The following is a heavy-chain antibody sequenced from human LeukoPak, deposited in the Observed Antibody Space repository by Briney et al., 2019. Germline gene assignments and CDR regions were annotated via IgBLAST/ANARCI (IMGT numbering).Heavy chain of an antibody. CDR1: GYTFTGYY. J-gene: IGHJ4*02. CDR2: INPNSGGT. V-gene: IGHV1-2*02. Sequence: ASVKVSCKASGYTFTGYYMHWVRQAPGQGLEWMGWINPNSGGTNYAQKFQGRVTMTRDTSISTAYMELSRLRSDDTAVYYCAEGAIVGAPYFDYWGQGTLDTVSS. D-gene: IGHD1-26*01. CDR3: AEGAIVGAPYFDY.